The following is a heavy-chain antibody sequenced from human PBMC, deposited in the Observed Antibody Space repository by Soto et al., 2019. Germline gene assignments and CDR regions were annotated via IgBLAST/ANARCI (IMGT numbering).Heavy chain of an antibody. CDR2: TKDKREQYTT. CDR1: GFTFSDHY. V-gene: IGHV3-72*01. J-gene: IGHJ4*02. Sequence: EVQLVESGGGLVQPGRSLRLSCAASGFTFSDHYMDWVRQAPGKGLEGVGRTKDKREQYTTEYAATGKGRFTLSRDDSRNTLYLQLNSLTTEDTAVYYCVCFISGVVHWGQGTLVTVSS. D-gene: IGHD3-3*01. CDR3: VCFISGVVH.